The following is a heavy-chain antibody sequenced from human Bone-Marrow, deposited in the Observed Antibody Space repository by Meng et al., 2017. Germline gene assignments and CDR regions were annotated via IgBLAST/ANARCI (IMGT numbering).Heavy chain of an antibody. CDR3: ARDMVDGSGSYYNGRKDAFDI. Sequence: GGSLRLSCAASGFTFSSYWMTWVRQAPGKGLEWLANLSGDGSDKRYVDSVKGRFTISRDNSKNTLYLQMNSLRAEDTAVYYCARDMVDGSGSYYNGRKDAFDIWGQGTMVTVSS. D-gene: IGHD3-10*01. J-gene: IGHJ3*02. V-gene: IGHV3-7*01. CDR2: LSGDGSDK. CDR1: GFTFSSYW.